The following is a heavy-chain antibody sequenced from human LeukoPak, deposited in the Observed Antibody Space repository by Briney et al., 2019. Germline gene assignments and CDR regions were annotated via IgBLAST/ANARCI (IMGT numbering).Heavy chain of an antibody. Sequence: GGSLRLSCAASGFTFSSYAMHWVRQAPGKGLEWVAVISYDGSNKYYADSVKGRFTISGDNSKNTLYLQMNSLRAEDTAVYYCARESGSYYDILPFDPWGQGTLVTVSS. V-gene: IGHV3-30*04. CDR2: ISYDGSNK. CDR3: ARESGSYYDILPFDP. J-gene: IGHJ5*02. D-gene: IGHD3-9*01. CDR1: GFTFSSYA.